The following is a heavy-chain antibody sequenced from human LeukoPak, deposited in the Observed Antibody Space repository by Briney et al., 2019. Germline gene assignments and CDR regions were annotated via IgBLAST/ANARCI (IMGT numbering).Heavy chain of an antibody. CDR3: ARDAWELQEFDY. CDR1: GFTFRNYV. V-gene: IGHV3-30-3*01. Sequence: GGSLRLSCAASGFTFRNYVIHWVRQAPGKGLEWVAVTSSDLNVKLYADSVKGRFTISRDNAKNTLYLQMNSLRAEDTAVYYCARDAWELQEFDYWGQGTLVTVSS. CDR2: TSSDLNVK. D-gene: IGHD1-26*01. J-gene: IGHJ4*02.